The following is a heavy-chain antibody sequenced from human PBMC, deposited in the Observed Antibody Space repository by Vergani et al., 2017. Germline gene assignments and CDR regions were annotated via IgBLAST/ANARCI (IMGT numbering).Heavy chain of an antibody. D-gene: IGHD4-23*01. CDR3: AKVGGYGGFDY. CDR2: ISWDGGST. Sequence: EVQLVESGGVVVQPGGSLILSCAASGFTFDDYTMHWVRQAPGKGLEWVSLISWDGGSTYYADSVKGRFTISRDNSKNSLYLQMNSLRTEDTALYYCAKVGGYGGFDYWGQGTLVTVSS. CDR1: GFTFDDYT. J-gene: IGHJ4*02. V-gene: IGHV3-43*01.